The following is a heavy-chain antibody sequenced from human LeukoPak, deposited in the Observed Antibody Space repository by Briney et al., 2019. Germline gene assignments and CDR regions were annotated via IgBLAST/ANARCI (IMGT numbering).Heavy chain of an antibody. Sequence: SETLSLTCTVSGGSISSGGYYWSWIRQHPGKGLEWIGYIYYSGSTYYNPSLKSRVTISVDTSKNQFSLKLSSVTAADTAVYYCARAYTDTFDFWGQGTMVTVSS. J-gene: IGHJ3*01. V-gene: IGHV4-31*03. CDR1: GGSISSGGYY. CDR2: IYYSGST. D-gene: IGHD4-11*01. CDR3: ARAYTDTFDF.